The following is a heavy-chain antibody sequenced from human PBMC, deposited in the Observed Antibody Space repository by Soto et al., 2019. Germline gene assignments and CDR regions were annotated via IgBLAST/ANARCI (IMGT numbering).Heavy chain of an antibody. Sequence: RGGLIVSCAASVFTFSIYSMNGVRQAPGKGLEWVSSISSSSSYIYYADSVKGRFTISRDNAKNSLYLQMTDLRADDTAVYYCAKAAVYNDGLWLIDHWGRGTKVTVSS. V-gene: IGHV3-21*04. CDR1: VFTFSIYS. CDR2: ISSSSSYI. J-gene: IGHJ4*02. D-gene: IGHD2-21*01. CDR3: AKAAVYNDGLWLIDH.